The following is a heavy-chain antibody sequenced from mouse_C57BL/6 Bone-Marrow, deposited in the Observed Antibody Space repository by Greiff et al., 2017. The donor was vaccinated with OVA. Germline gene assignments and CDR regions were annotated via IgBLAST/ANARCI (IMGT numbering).Heavy chain of an antibody. CDR3: ARGYLLGAMDY. Sequence: VQLQESGAELARPGASVKLSCKASGYTFTSYGISWVKQRTGQGLEWIGEIYPRSGNTYYNEKFKGKATLTADKSSSTAYMELRSLTSEDSAVYFCARGYLLGAMDYWGQGTSVTVSS. CDR1: GYTFTSYG. V-gene: IGHV1-81*01. D-gene: IGHD1-1*01. CDR2: IYPRSGNT. J-gene: IGHJ4*01.